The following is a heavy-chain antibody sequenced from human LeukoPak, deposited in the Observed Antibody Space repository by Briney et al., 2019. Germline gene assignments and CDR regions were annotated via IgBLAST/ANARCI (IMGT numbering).Heavy chain of an antibody. J-gene: IGHJ4*02. CDR2: ISYDGRKM. CDR1: GFTFSDYG. Sequence: GGSLRLSCVASGFTFSDYGIHWVRQAPGKGLEWVAVISYDGRKMKYADSVKGRFTVSRDNSKDTLSLHMNTLRTEDTAVYYCARDYYDSSGYYYLPDYWGQGTLVTVSS. CDR3: ARDYYDSSGYYYLPDY. V-gene: IGHV3-30*03. D-gene: IGHD3-22*01.